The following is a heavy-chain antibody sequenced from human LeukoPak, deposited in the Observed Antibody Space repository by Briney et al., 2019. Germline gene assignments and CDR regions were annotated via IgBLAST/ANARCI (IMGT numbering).Heavy chain of an antibody. CDR1: GFTFSDYY. J-gene: IGHJ4*02. Sequence: PGGSLRLSCAASGFTFSDYYMSWIRQAPGKGLEWVAVIWYDGSNKYYADSVKGRFTISRDNSKNTLYLQMNSLRAEDTAVYYCARARIVGATTLDYWGQGTLVTVSS. V-gene: IGHV3-33*08. D-gene: IGHD1-26*01. CDR3: ARARIVGATTLDY. CDR2: IWYDGSNK.